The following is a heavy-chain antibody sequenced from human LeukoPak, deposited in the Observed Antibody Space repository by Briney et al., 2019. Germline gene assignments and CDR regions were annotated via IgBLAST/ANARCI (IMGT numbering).Heavy chain of an antibody. CDR3: ARGRRRGYGTDY. CDR1: GGSINSYY. CDR2: INHSGST. D-gene: IGHD5-18*01. V-gene: IGHV4-34*01. J-gene: IGHJ4*02. Sequence: SETLSLTCTVSGGSINSYYWSWIRQPPGKGLEWIGEINHSGSTNYNPSLKSRVTISVDTSKNQFSLKLSSVTAADTAVYYCARGRRRGYGTDYWGQGTLVTVSS.